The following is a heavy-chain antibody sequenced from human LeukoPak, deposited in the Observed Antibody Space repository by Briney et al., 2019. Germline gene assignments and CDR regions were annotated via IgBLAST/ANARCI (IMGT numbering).Heavy chain of an antibody. CDR3: ARFEVNHEDSSSFYCFDH. CDR1: GYAFASYW. J-gene: IGHJ4*02. V-gene: IGHV5-51*01. Sequence: GESLKISCRVSGYAFASYWIGWVRQVPGKGLEWMGIIYPDDSDTKYSPSFQGQVTFSADKSINTAYLQWSSLKASDTAMYYCARFEVNHEDSSSFYCFDHWGQGTLVTVSS. D-gene: IGHD2-2*01. CDR2: IYPDDSDT.